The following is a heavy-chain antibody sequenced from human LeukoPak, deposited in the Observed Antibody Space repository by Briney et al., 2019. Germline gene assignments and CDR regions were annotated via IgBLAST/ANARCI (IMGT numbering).Heavy chain of an antibody. CDR1: GFTFDDYG. J-gene: IGHJ4*02. V-gene: IGHV3-20*04. CDR3: ARARLEQWLAPFDY. CDR2: INWNGGST. D-gene: IGHD6-19*01. Sequence: TGGSLRLSCAASGFTFDDYGMSWVRHAPGKGLEWVSAINWNGGSTGYADSVKGRFTISRDNAKNSLYLQMNSLRAEDTALYYCARARLEQWLAPFDYWGQGTLVTVSS.